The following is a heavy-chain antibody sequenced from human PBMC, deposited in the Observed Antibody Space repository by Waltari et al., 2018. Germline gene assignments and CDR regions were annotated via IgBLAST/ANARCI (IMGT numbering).Heavy chain of an antibody. Sequence: EVQLVESGGGLVRPGGSLRLSCAASGFPFSDYSMNWVRQPPGKGLGWVSSIRTTRTYSGGSRPYIYYAGAVKGRFTSSREDAKNSLLLQMNSLGSEETAVYYCAGGDPSGFDPWGQGTLVTVSS. V-gene: IGHV3-21*01. CDR1: GFPFSDYS. D-gene: IGHD2-21*02. CDR3: AGGDPSGFDP. J-gene: IGHJ5*02. CDR2: IRTTRTYSGGSRPYI.